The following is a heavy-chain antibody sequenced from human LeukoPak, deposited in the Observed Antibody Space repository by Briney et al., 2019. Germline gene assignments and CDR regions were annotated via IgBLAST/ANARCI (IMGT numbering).Heavy chain of an antibody. D-gene: IGHD1-1*01. CDR3: ATYNNNWANFDY. CDR1: GLTVSSY. CDR2: IYSGGSI. V-gene: IGHV3-66*01. Sequence: GGSLRLSCAASGLTVSSYMSWVRQAPGKGLEWVSVIYSGGSIYYADSVKGRFTISRDNSKNTLYLQMNSLRAEDTAVYYCATYNNNWANFDYWGQGTLVIVSP. J-gene: IGHJ4*02.